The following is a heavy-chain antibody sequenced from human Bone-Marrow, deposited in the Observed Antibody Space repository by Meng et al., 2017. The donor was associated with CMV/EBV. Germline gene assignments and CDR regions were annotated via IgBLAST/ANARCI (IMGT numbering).Heavy chain of an antibody. J-gene: IGHJ4*02. D-gene: IGHD3-10*01. Sequence: LHCTVSGGYIRSSSYYWGWIRQPPGKGLEWIGSIYYSGSTYYNPSLKSRVTISVDTSKNQFSLKLSSVTAADTAVYYCARGWFGEFYWGQGTLVTVSS. V-gene: IGHV4-39*01. CDR1: GGYIRSSSYY. CDR2: IYYSGST. CDR3: ARGWFGEFY.